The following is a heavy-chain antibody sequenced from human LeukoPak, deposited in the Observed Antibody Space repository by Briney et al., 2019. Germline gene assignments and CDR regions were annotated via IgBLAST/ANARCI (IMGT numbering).Heavy chain of an antibody. CDR3: ARGPGNYFYMDV. CDR2: ITGNGGST. CDR1: GFTFSSYT. D-gene: IGHD3-10*01. V-gene: IGHV3-64*01. Sequence: PGGSLRLSCAASGFTFSSYTMHWVRQAPGKGLEYVSAITGNGGSTYHANSVKGRFTISRDNSKNALYLQMGSLRTEDMAVYYCARGPGNYFYMDVWGRGTTVTISS. J-gene: IGHJ6*03.